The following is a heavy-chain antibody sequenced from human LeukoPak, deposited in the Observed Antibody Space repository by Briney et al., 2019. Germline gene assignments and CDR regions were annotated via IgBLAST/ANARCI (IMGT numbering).Heavy chain of an antibody. J-gene: IGHJ4*02. CDR2: ISGSGGST. D-gene: IGHD6-6*01. Sequence: GGSLRLSCAASGFTYSSYAMSGVRQAPGKGVEGVTAISGSGGSTYYAVSVKGRFTISRDNSKNPLYLQMNGLRAEDTAVYYCAKDKSIAARGGFFDYWGQGTLVTVSS. CDR3: AKDKSIAARGGFFDY. V-gene: IGHV3-23*01. CDR1: GFTYSSYA.